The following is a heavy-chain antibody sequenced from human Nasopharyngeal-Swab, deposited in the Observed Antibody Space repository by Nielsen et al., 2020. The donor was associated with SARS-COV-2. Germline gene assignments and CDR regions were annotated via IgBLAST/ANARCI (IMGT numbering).Heavy chain of an antibody. D-gene: IGHD5-12*01. J-gene: IGHJ3*02. V-gene: IGHV3-33*01. CDR3: AREGPYSGTNVFDI. CDR2: IWSDGTTT. Sequence: GESLKISCAASGFSFSNHGMHWVRQAPGKGLEWVAVIWSDGTTTKYADSVKGRLTISRDKSRNTLYLQMNNLRVEDTAIYYCAREGPYSGTNVFDIWGQGTMVTVSS. CDR1: GFSFSNHG.